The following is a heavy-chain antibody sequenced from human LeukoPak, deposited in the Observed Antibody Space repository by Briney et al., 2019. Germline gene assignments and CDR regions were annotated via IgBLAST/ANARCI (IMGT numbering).Heavy chain of an antibody. CDR2: IQQHGSET. J-gene: IGHJ4*02. V-gene: IGHV3-7*01. CDR3: AKDSHRTYGDYVDSLDY. CDR1: GFTFSNYW. D-gene: IGHD4-17*01. Sequence: GGSLRLSCEGSGFTFSNYWMSWVRQAPGKGLEWVANIQQHGSETYYGDSVKGRFTISRDNAKNSLYLQMNSLRAEDTAVYYCAKDSHRTYGDYVDSLDYWGQGTLVTVSS.